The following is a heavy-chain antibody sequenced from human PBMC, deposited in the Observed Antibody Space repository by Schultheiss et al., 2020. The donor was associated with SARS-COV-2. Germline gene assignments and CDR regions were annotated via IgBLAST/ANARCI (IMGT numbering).Heavy chain of an antibody. Sequence: SQTLSLTCTVSGGSIRSGGYYWSWIRQHPGKGLEWIGYLYYSGSTNYNPSLKSRVTISVDTSQNQFSLQLSYVTAADTAVYYCAIGTGYSYELGGFDYWGQGTLVTVSS. CDR3: AIGTGYSYELGGFDY. D-gene: IGHD5-18*01. V-gene: IGHV4-31*03. CDR1: GGSIRSGGYY. CDR2: LYYSGST. J-gene: IGHJ4*02.